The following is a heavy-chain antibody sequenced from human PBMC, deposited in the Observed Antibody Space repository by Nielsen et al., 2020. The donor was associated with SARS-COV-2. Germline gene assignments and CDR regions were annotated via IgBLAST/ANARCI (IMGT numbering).Heavy chain of an antibody. CDR3: ARPIVGSSSEVSGS. V-gene: IGHV1-2*06. D-gene: IGHD6-6*01. J-gene: IGHJ5*02. CDR2: INPNSGGT. CDR1: GYTFTDYF. Sequence: ASVKVSCKASGYTFTDYFIHWVRQAPGQGLEWMGRINPNSGGTNYAQQFQGRVTMTRDTSISTAYMELTRLTSDDTAVYYCARPIVGSSSEVSGSWGQGTLVTVSS.